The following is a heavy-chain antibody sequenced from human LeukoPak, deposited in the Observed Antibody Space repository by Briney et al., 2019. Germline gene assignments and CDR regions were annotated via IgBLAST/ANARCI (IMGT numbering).Heavy chain of an antibody. D-gene: IGHD2-2*01. J-gene: IGHJ6*02. Sequence: GGSLRLSCAASGFTFSSYAMSWVRQAPGKGLEWVSAISGSGGSTYYADSVKGRFTISRDNSKNTLYLQMNSLRAEDTAVYYCAKENCSSTSCYGDQPNHYGMDVWGQGTTVTVSS. CDR3: AKENCSSTSCYGDQPNHYGMDV. CDR1: GFTFSSYA. CDR2: ISGSGGST. V-gene: IGHV3-23*01.